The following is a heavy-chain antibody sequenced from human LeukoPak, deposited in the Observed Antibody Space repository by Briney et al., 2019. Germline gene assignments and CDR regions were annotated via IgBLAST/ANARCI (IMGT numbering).Heavy chain of an antibody. CDR2: ISSSSSYI. J-gene: IGHJ6*02. CDR1: GFTFSSYS. V-gene: IGHV3-21*01. Sequence: PGGSLRLSCAASGFTFSSYSMNWVRQAPGKGLEWVSSISSSSSYIYYADSVKGRFTISRDSSKNTLYLQMNSLRGEDTAVYYCARDSSDYGMDVWGQGTTVTVSS. D-gene: IGHD3-22*01. CDR3: ARDSSDYGMDV.